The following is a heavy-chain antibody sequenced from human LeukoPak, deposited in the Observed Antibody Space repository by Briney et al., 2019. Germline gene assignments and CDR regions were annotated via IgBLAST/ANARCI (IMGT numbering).Heavy chain of an antibody. V-gene: IGHV3-53*01. Sequence: TGGSLRLSCVASGFTFSDNYMSWVRQAPGKGLEWVSLIYSDGTTYYADSVKGRFTISRDNSKNTLYFQMNSLRAEDTAVYYCARAVTAIRTFDMWGQGTMVTVSS. J-gene: IGHJ3*02. CDR2: IYSDGTT. CDR3: ARAVTAIRTFDM. CDR1: GFTFSDNY. D-gene: IGHD2-21*02.